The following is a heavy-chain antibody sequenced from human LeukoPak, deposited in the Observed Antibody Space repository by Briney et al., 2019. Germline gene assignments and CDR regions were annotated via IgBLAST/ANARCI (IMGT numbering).Heavy chain of an antibody. CDR3: ARHSGYETPFDY. CDR1: GFTFSSYG. Sequence: GGSLRLSCAASGFTFSSYGMHWVRQAPGKGLEWVAVISYDGGNKYYADSVKGRFTISGDNSKNTLYLQMNSLRAEDTAVYYCARHSGYETPFDYWGQGTLVTVSS. J-gene: IGHJ4*02. CDR2: ISYDGGNK. D-gene: IGHD5-12*01. V-gene: IGHV3-30*03.